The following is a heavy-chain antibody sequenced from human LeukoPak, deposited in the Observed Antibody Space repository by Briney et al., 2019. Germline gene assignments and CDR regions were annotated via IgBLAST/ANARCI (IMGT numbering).Heavy chain of an antibody. D-gene: IGHD3-3*01. Sequence: SETLSLTCAVYGGSFSGYYWSWIRQPPGKGLEWIGEINHSGSTNYNPSLKSRVTISVDTSKNQFSLKLNSVTAADTAVYYCAREDSSDWSGIDYWGQGTLVTVSS. CDR2: INHSGST. CDR3: AREDSSDWSGIDY. J-gene: IGHJ4*02. CDR1: GGSFSGYY. V-gene: IGHV4-34*01.